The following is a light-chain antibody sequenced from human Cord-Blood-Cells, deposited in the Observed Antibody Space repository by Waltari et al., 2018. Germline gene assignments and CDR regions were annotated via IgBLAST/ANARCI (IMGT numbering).Light chain of an antibody. J-gene: IGLJ3*02. CDR2: EVS. CDR3: CSDAGISTFDWV. Sequence: QSALTQPASVSGSPGQSITISCTGTSSDVGSYNLVSWYQQHPGKAPKLRIYEVSKRPSGVATRLSGAKSVSTASLTSSGLQAEDEADYYCCSDAGISTFDWVFGGGTKLTVL. V-gene: IGLV2-23*02. CDR1: SSDVGSYNL.